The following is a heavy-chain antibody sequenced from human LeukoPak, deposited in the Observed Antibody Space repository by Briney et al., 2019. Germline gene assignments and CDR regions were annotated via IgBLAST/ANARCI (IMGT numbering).Heavy chain of an antibody. Sequence: GSLRLSCAASGFTFSSNAMSWVRQPPGKGLEWIGEINHSGSTNYNPSLKGRVTISVDTSKNQFSLKLTSVTAADTAVYYCARGGGDYYYMDVWGKGTTVTVSS. CDR1: GFTFSSNA. D-gene: IGHD4-23*01. J-gene: IGHJ6*03. CDR3: ARGGGDYYYMDV. CDR2: INHSGST. V-gene: IGHV4-34*01.